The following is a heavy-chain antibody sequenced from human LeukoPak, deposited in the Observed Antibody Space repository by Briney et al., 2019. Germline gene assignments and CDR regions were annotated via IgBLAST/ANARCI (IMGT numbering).Heavy chain of an antibody. CDR2: INHSGST. V-gene: IGHV4-34*01. D-gene: IGHD2-15*01. J-gene: IGHJ4*02. Sequence: SETLSLTCAVYGGSFSGYYWSWIRQPPGKGLDWIGEINHSGSTNYNPSLKSRVTISVDTSKNQFSLKLSSVTAADTAVYYCARGHGYCSGGSQCWGQGTLVTVSS. CDR3: ARGHGYCSGGSQC. CDR1: GGSFSGYY.